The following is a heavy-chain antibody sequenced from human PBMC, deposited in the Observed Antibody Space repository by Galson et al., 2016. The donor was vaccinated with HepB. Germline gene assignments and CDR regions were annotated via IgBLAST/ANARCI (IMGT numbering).Heavy chain of an antibody. CDR2: IDHSGRT. V-gene: IGHV4-4*02. CDR1: GASLSITNW. Sequence: SETLSPTCAVSGASLSITNWWSWVRQTPGKGLEWIGEIDHSGRTNYTPSLKSRVNISVAKSKNQFSLKLRSVTDADTAVYYCAGFDRGGCGTGVCSQWGQGSLVTVS. D-gene: IGHD2-8*02. J-gene: IGHJ4*02. CDR3: AGFDRGGCGTGVCSQ.